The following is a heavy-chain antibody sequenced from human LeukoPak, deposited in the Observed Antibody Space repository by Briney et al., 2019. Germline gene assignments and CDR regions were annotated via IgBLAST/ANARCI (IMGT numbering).Heavy chain of an antibody. CDR1: GGSFSGYY. V-gene: IGHV4-59*10. Sequence: SETLSLTCAVYGGSFSGYYWSWIRQPPGKGLEWIGRIYTSGSTNYNPSLKSRVTISVDKSKNQFSLKLSSATAADTAVYYCARGRDGVQGYFDLWGRGTLVTVSS. J-gene: IGHJ2*01. CDR3: ARGRDGVQGYFDL. CDR2: IYTSGST. D-gene: IGHD5-24*01.